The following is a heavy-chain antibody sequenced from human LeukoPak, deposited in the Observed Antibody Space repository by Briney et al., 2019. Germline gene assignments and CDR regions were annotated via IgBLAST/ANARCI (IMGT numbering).Heavy chain of an antibody. CDR3: ARGVYAFDI. CDR1: GFTFSDYW. D-gene: IGHD2-8*01. Sequence: GGSLRLSCAASGFTFSDYWMHWVRQAPGKGLVWVSRISVDGSTTNYADSVKGRFTISRDNAKNSLYLQMNSLRAEDAAVYYCARGVYAFDIWGQGTMVTVSS. J-gene: IGHJ3*02. V-gene: IGHV3-74*01. CDR2: ISVDGSTT.